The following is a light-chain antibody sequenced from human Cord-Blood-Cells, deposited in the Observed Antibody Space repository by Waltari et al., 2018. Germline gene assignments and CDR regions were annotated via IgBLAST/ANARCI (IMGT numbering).Light chain of an antibody. CDR2: EVS. J-gene: IGLJ1*01. Sequence: QSALPPPASVSGSPGQSITISCTGTSRDVGGYTYFSWYQQHPGKAPKLMIYEVSNRPSGVSNRFSGSKSGNTASLTISGLQAEDKADYYCSSYTSSSTLVFGTGTKVTVL. CDR3: SSYTSSSTLV. V-gene: IGLV2-14*01. CDR1: SRDVGGYTY.